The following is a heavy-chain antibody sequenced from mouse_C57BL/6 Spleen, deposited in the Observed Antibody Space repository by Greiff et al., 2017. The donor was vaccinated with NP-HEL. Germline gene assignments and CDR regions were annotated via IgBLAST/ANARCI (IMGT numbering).Heavy chain of an antibody. J-gene: IGHJ3*01. D-gene: IGHD2-1*01. CDR2: ISSGSSTI. V-gene: IGHV5-17*01. Sequence: VQLKESGGGLVKPGGSLKLSCAASGFTFSDYGMHWVRQAPEKGLEWVAYISSGSSTIYYADTVKGRFTISRDNAKNTLFLQMTSLRSEDTAMYYCARTYGNYVLAYWGQRTLVTVSA. CDR3: ARTYGNYVLAY. CDR1: GFTFSDYG.